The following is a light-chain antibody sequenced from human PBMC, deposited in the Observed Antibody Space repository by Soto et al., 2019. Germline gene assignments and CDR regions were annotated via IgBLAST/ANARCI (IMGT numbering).Light chain of an antibody. Sequence: EIVLTQSPGTLSLSPGERATLSCRASQTISDNYVAWYQQKPGQAPRLLIYRASRRATGIPDRFTGSGSGTDFSLTISRLEPEDFAVYYCQQYGTSPSWTCGQGTKVEVK. CDR2: RAS. J-gene: IGKJ1*01. V-gene: IGKV3-20*01. CDR3: QQYGTSPSWT. CDR1: QTISDNY.